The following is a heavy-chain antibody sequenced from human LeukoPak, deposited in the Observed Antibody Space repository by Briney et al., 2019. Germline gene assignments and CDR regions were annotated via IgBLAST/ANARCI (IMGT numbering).Heavy chain of an antibody. J-gene: IGHJ4*02. CDR1: GFNFSSYA. D-gene: IGHD3-22*01. V-gene: IGHV3-23*01. CDR3: ARYDSSGYYAGFDY. Sequence: GGSLRLSCAASGFNFSSYAMGWVRQAPGKGLEWVSAIRGSGGSTYYADSVKGRFTVSRDNSANTLYLQMNSLRAEDTAVYYCARYDSSGYYAGFDYWGQGTLVTVSS. CDR2: IRGSGGST.